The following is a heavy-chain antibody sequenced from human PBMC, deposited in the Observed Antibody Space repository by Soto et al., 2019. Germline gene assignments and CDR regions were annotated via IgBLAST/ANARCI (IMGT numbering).Heavy chain of an antibody. V-gene: IGHV4-31*03. CDR3: ARVRFGELFGTDP. CDR2: IYYSGST. Sequence: QVQLQESGPGLVKPSQTLSLTCTVSGGSISSGGYYWSWIRQHPGKGLEWIGYIYYSGSTYYNPSLKSGVTLSVDTSKNQFSLKLSSVTAADTAVYYCARVRFGELFGTDPWGQGTLVTVSS. CDR1: GGSISSGGYY. D-gene: IGHD3-10*01. J-gene: IGHJ5*02.